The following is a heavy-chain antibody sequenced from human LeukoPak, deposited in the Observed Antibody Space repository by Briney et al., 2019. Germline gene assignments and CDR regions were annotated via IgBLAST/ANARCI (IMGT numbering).Heavy chain of an antibody. J-gene: IGHJ6*03. CDR3: ARGWDSSGYCPDMDV. CDR1: GGSFSGYY. V-gene: IGHV4-34*01. CDR2: INHSGGT. Sequence: SETLSLTCAVYGGSFSGYYWSWIRQPPGKGLEWIGEINHSGGTNYNPSLKSRVTISVDTSKNQFSLKLSSVTAADTAVYYCARGWDSSGYCPDMDVWGKGTTVTVSS. D-gene: IGHD3-22*01.